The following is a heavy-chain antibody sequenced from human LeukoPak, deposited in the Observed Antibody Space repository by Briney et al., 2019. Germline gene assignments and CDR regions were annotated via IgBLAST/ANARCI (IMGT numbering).Heavy chain of an antibody. Sequence: PSQTLSLTCTVSGGSISSGGYYWSWIRQHPGKGLEWIGYIYYSGSTYYNPSLKSRVTISVDTSKNQFSLKLSSVTAADTAVYYCARSVDYGGNSGDLDYWGQGTLVTVSS. J-gene: IGHJ4*02. D-gene: IGHD4-23*01. CDR3: ARSVDYGGNSGDLDY. CDR2: IYYSGST. CDR1: GGSISSGGYY. V-gene: IGHV4-31*03.